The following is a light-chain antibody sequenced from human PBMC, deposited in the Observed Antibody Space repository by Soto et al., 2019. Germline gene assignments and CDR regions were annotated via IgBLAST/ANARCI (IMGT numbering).Light chain of an antibody. CDR2: KAS. V-gene: IGKV1-5*03. J-gene: IGKJ1*01. CDR1: QSISSR. CDR3: QQYNSYSWT. Sequence: DIQMTQSPSTLSASVGDRVTITCRASQSISSRLAWYQQKPGKAPKLLIYKASSVESGVPSRFSGSGSGTEFTLTISSLQPDDFATYYCQQYNSYSWTVGQGTKVEIK.